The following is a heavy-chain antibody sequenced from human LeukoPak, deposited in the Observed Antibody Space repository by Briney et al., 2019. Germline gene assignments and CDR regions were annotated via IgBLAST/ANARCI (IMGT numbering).Heavy chain of an antibody. V-gene: IGHV1-2*02. CDR2: INPNSGGT. D-gene: IGHD2-2*01. Sequence: ASVKVSCKASGYTFTGYYMHWVRQAPGQGLEWMGWINPNSGGTNYAQKFQGRVTMTRDTSISTAYMKLSRLRSDDTAVYYCATSRGYCSSTSCRDDYYFDYWGQGTLVTVSS. J-gene: IGHJ4*02. CDR1: GYTFTGYY. CDR3: ATSRGYCSSTSCRDDYYFDY.